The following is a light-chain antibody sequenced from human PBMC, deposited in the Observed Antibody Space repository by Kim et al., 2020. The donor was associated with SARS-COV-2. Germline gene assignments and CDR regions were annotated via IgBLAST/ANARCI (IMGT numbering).Light chain of an antibody. Sequence: LPLSPGERATLSCRASQSLSRDLAWYQHKPGQAPRLVIFDASTRATGIPSRFSGSGSDTEYSLTISSLQSEDFAVYYCQQYNSRHSFGQGTKLEI. J-gene: IGKJ2*01. CDR2: DAS. CDR1: QSLSRD. V-gene: IGKV3D-15*01. CDR3: QQYNSRHS.